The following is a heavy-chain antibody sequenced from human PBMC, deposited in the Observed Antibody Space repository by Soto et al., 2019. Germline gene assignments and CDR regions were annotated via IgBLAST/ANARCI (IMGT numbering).Heavy chain of an antibody. CDR2: ISGYNDKT. CDR1: GYMFNSYG. Sequence: QVQLVQSGTEMKKAGASVKVSCKTSGYMFNSYGMSWVRQAPGQGLEWLGWISGYNDKTEYAQNFQGRVTLTTETATATVYMGLLGLKADDTAVYYCARDETYTSGWYFEYWGQGTLVTVPS. V-gene: IGHV1-18*01. D-gene: IGHD6-19*01. J-gene: IGHJ4*02. CDR3: ARDETYTSGWYFEY.